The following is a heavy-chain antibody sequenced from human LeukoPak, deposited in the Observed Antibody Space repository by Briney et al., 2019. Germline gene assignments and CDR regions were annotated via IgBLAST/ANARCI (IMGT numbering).Heavy chain of an antibody. V-gene: IGHV3-43*02. Sequence: GGSLRLSCAASGFSFGDYVMHWVRQAPGRRLEWVSLITGDSGTAYYADSVRGRFTISRDNSKSSLYLQMNSLRTDDTAFYYCAKDMDITRIHYFASWGRGTLVTVSS. CDR2: ITGDSGTA. J-gene: IGHJ4*02. D-gene: IGHD3-22*01. CDR3: AKDMDITRIHYFAS. CDR1: GFSFGDYV.